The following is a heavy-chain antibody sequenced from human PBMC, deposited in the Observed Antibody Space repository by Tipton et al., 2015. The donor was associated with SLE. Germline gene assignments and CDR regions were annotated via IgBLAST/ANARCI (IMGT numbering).Heavy chain of an antibody. Sequence: SLRLSCAASGFTFSSHGMHWVRQAPGKGLEWVAVIWYDGSNKYYADSVKGRFTISRDNSKNTLYLQMNSLRAEDTAVYYCARVGSSSSWYGDYWGQGTLVTVSS. J-gene: IGHJ4*02. CDR1: GFTFSSHG. V-gene: IGHV3-33*01. CDR2: IWYDGSNK. CDR3: ARVGSSSSWYGDY. D-gene: IGHD6-13*01.